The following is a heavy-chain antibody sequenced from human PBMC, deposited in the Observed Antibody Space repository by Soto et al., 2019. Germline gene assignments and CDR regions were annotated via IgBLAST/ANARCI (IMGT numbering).Heavy chain of an antibody. CDR1: GFTFSSYS. V-gene: IGHV3-21*01. Sequence: EVQLVESGGGLVKPGGSLRLSCAASGFTFSSYSMNWVRQAPGKGLEWVSSISSSSSYIYYADSVKGRFTISRDNAKXXLXXQINSLRAEDTAVYYCAGIPYYDILTGYYKGGFDYWGQGTLVTVSS. D-gene: IGHD3-9*01. CDR2: ISSSSSYI. CDR3: AGIPYYDILTGYYKGGFDY. J-gene: IGHJ4*02.